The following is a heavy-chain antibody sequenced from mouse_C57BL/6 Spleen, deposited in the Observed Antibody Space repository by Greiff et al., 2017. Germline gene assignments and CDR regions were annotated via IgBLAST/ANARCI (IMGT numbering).Heavy chain of an antibody. CDR1: GFTFSSYA. D-gene: IGHD3-3*01. V-gene: IGHV5-4*01. CDR3: ARVGGRLFDY. CDR2: ISDGGSYT. J-gene: IGHJ2*01. Sequence: EVQLQESGGGLVKPGGSLKLSCAASGFTFSSYAMSWVRQTPEKRLEWVATISDGGSYTYYPDNVKGRFTISRDNAKNNLYLQMSHLKSEDTAMYYCARVGGRLFDYWGQGTTLTVSS.